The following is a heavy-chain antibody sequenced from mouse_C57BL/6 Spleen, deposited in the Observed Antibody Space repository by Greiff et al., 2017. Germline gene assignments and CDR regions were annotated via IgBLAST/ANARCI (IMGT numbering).Heavy chain of an antibody. V-gene: IGHV1-54*01. CDR3: AISTVVEGFAY. Sequence: QVQLQQSGAELVRPGTSVKVSCKASGYAFTNYLIEWVKQRPGQGLEWIGVINPGSGGTNYNEKFKGKATLTADKSSSTAYMQLSSLTSEDSAVYVCAISTVVEGFAYWGQGTLVTVSA. CDR1: GYAFTNYL. J-gene: IGHJ3*01. CDR2: INPGSGGT. D-gene: IGHD1-1*01.